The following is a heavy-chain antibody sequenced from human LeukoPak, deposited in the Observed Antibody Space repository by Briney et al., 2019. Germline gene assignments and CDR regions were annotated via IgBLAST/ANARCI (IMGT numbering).Heavy chain of an antibody. CDR3: ARGNSGSYPMDY. Sequence: GGSLRLSCAASGFTFSSYAMHWVRQAPGKGLEWVAVISYDGGNKYYADSVKGRFTISRDSSKNTLYLQMNSLRAEDTAVYYCARGNSGSYPMDYWGQGTLVTVSS. V-gene: IGHV3-30*01. D-gene: IGHD1-26*01. CDR2: ISYDGGNK. J-gene: IGHJ4*02. CDR1: GFTFSSYA.